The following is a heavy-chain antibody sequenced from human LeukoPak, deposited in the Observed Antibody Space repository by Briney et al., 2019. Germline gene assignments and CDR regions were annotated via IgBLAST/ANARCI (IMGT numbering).Heavy chain of an antibody. J-gene: IGHJ4*02. CDR2: ISAYNGNT. D-gene: IGHD3-22*01. CDR3: ARPALPYYYDSSGPGDY. Sequence: GASVKVSCKASGYTSTSYGISWVRQAPGQGLEWMGWISAYNGNTNYAQKLQGRVTMTTDTSTSTAYMELRSLRSDDTAVYYCARPALPYYYDSSGPGDYWGQGTLVTVSS. V-gene: IGHV1-18*01. CDR1: GYTSTSYG.